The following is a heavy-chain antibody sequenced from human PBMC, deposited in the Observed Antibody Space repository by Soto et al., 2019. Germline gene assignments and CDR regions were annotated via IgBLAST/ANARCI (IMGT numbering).Heavy chain of an antibody. V-gene: IGHV4-59*01. J-gene: IGHJ4*02. Sequence: XETLSLTCTVSGDSLSTYDGSWIRQPPGKALEWIGYIFYSVSTNYNPSLKSRVTVSVDTSKNQFSLKLSSVTTADTAVYYCARGGGYCSGGSCYSVDSWGQGTLVTVSS. CDR1: GDSLSTYD. CDR3: ARGGGYCSGGSCYSVDS. D-gene: IGHD2-15*01. CDR2: IFYSVST.